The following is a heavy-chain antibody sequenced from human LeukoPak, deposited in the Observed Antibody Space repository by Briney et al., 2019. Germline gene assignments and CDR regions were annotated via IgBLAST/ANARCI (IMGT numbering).Heavy chain of an antibody. CDR3: ARDSVVSGYDSYGMDV. J-gene: IGHJ6*02. Sequence: ASVKVSCKASGYTFTSYGISWVRQAPGQGLEWMGIINPSGGSTSYAQKFQGRVTMTRDTSTSTVYMELSSLRSEDTAVYYCARDSVVSGYDSYGMDVWGQGTTVTVSS. CDR1: GYTFTSYG. D-gene: IGHD5-12*01. V-gene: IGHV1-46*01. CDR2: INPSGGST.